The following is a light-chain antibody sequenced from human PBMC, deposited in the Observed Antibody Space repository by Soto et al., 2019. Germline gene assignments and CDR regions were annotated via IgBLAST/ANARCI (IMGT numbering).Light chain of an antibody. Sequence: QSVLTQPPSVSAAPGQKVTISCSGSSSNIGNNYVSWYQQLPGTAPKLLIYDNNKRPSGIPDRFSGSKSGTSATLGVTGLQTGDEAAYYCGKWDSSLSAYVFGTGTKVTVL. V-gene: IGLV1-51*01. J-gene: IGLJ1*01. CDR1: SSNIGNNY. CDR3: GKWDSSLSAYV. CDR2: DNN.